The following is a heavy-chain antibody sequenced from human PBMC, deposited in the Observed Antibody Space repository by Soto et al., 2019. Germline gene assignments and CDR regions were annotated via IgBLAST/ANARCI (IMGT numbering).Heavy chain of an antibody. CDR2: INWNGGST. CDR3: ARGSWSLYYFDY. J-gene: IGHJ4*02. D-gene: IGHD2-15*01. Sequence: GVSLRLSCASSGCTIDDHGMSWVRQVAGKGLEWVSGINWNGGSTGYADSVKGRFTISRDNAKNSLYLQMNSLRAEDTALYYCARGSWSLYYFDYWGQGTLVTVSS. CDR1: GCTIDDHG. V-gene: IGHV3-20*04.